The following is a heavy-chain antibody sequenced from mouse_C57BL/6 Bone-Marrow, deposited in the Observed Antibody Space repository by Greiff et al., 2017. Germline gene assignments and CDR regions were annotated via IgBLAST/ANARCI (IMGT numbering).Heavy chain of an antibody. CDR2: IHPNSGST. D-gene: IGHD2-12*01. CDR3: ARGAFYRGYFDV. V-gene: IGHV1-64*01. Sequence: QVQLKQPGAELVKPGASVKLSCKASGYTFTSYWMHWVKQRPGQGLEWIGMIHPNSGSTNYNEKFKSKATLTVDKASITAYMQLSSLTSEDSAVYYCARGAFYRGYFDVWGTGTTVTVSS. J-gene: IGHJ1*03. CDR1: GYTFTSYW.